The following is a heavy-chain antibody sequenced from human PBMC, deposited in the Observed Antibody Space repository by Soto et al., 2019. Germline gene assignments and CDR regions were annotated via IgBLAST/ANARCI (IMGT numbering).Heavy chain of an antibody. CDR2: VYHNENT. D-gene: IGHD3-16*01. CDR3: ARRERYYGSPGWFDP. J-gene: IGHJ5*02. Sequence: QLHLQESGPGLVRPSETLSLTCTVSGGSINDFAYYWGWIRQPPGKGLEWIGTVYHNENTYYNPSLKSRVNISVDTAKNQFSLNLRSVTAADTAIYFCARRERYYGSPGWFDPWGQGALVTVSS. CDR1: GGSINDFAYY. V-gene: IGHV4-39*01.